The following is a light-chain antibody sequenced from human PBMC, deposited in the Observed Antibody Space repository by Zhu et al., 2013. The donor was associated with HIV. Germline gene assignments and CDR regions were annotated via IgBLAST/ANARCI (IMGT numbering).Light chain of an antibody. Sequence: QSVLTQPPSASGTPGQRVTISCSGGSSNIGAYAVNWYQQLPGTAPKLLIYDNDQRPSGVPDRFSGSNSGTSASLAISGLQSEDEADYYCAAWDDSLSDSWVFGGGTKLTV. CDR3: AAWDDSLSDSWV. CDR1: SSNIGAYA. V-gene: IGLV1-44*01. CDR2: DND. J-gene: IGLJ3*02.